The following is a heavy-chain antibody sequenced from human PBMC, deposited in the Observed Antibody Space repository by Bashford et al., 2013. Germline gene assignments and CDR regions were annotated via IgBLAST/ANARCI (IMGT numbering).Heavy chain of an antibody. CDR3: ARSIGGFDS. D-gene: IGHD3-16*01. CDR1: GFTLSNYW. Sequence: GSLRLSCAASGFTLSNYWVHWVRQVPGQGLVWVSRINEDGTTTTYADSVKGRFTISRDNAKNTLFLQLNTLRVEDTGIYYCARSIGGFDSWGRGTLVTVSS. J-gene: IGHJ4*02. V-gene: IGHV3-74*01. CDR2: INEDGTTT.